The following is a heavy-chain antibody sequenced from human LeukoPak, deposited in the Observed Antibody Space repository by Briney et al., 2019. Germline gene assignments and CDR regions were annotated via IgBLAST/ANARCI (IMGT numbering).Heavy chain of an antibody. CDR3: AKGAESALVGWFDP. Sequence: GGSLRLSCAASGFSFSSYSRNWVRQAPGKGLEWVSSVSGSGGGTFYADSVKGRFTISRDNSKNTVYLQMNSLGAEDTAVYYCAKGAESALVGWFDPWGQGTLVTVSS. D-gene: IGHD1-14*01. J-gene: IGHJ5*02. V-gene: IGHV3-23*01. CDR2: VSGSGGGT. CDR1: GFSFSSYS.